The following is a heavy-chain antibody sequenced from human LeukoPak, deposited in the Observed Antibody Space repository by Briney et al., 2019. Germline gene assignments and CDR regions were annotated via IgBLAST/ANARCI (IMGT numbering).Heavy chain of an antibody. J-gene: IGHJ4*02. CDR3: VRQYNSSWLQFFDF. V-gene: IGHV3-7*04. CDR1: GFTFSTYW. Sequence: PGGSLRLSCAASGFTFSTYWMTWVRQAPGKGLEWMANIKQDGSAKYYLDSVQGRFTISRDNAKNSLYLQMNSLRAEDTALYYCVRQYNSSWLQFFDFWGQGTLVTVSS. D-gene: IGHD6-13*01. CDR2: IKQDGSAK.